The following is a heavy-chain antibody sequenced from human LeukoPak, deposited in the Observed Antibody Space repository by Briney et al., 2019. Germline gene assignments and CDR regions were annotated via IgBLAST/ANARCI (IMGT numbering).Heavy chain of an antibody. D-gene: IGHD2-2*01. CDR1: GFTVSHNY. J-gene: IGHJ4*02. CDR2: IHSGGSS. V-gene: IGHV3-53*01. Sequence: PGGSLRLSCTASGFTVSHNYMHWVRQAPGEGLEWVSVIHSGGSSYHADSVKGRFTISRDNSKNTVFLQLNSLRAEDTAVYYCARGPPAENFIDFWGRGPLVTVSS. CDR3: ARGPPAENFIDF.